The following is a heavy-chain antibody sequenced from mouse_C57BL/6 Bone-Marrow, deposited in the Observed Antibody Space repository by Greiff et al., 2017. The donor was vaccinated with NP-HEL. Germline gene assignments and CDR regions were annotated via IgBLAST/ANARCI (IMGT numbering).Heavy chain of an antibody. Sequence: EVQGVESGGGLVQPGGSMKLSCVASGFTFSNYWMNWVRQSPEKGLEWVAQIRLKSDNYATHYAESVKGRFTISRDDSKSSVYLQMNNLRAEDTGIYYCTASDYGSTPFAYWGQGTLVTVSA. D-gene: IGHD1-1*01. CDR2: IRLKSDNYAT. CDR3: TASDYGSTPFAY. J-gene: IGHJ3*01. V-gene: IGHV6-3*01. CDR1: GFTFSNYW.